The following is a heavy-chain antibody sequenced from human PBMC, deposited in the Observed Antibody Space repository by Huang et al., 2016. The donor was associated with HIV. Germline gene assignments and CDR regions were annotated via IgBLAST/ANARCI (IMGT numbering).Heavy chain of an antibody. D-gene: IGHD6-13*01. CDR2: ISYDGNYK. Sequence: QVQLVESGGGVVQPGRSLRLSCAASEFTFSDYAMHWVRQAAGKGLELLAVISYDGNYKNQADSVKGRFTIARDNSKNTLYLEMNSLRAEDTAVYFCAKEIAVPGSRWFDPWGQGTLVTVSS. CDR1: EFTFSDYA. J-gene: IGHJ5*02. V-gene: IGHV3-30*18. CDR3: AKEIAVPGSRWFDP.